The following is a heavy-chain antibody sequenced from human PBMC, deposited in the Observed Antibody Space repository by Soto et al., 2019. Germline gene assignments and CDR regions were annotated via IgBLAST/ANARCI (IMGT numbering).Heavy chain of an antibody. CDR3: AHRQRQGQWLVRRQVDLFDP. V-gene: IGHV2-5*01. J-gene: IGHJ5*02. CDR2: IYWNDDK. CDR1: GFSLSTSGVG. D-gene: IGHD6-19*01. Sequence: QITLKESGPTLVKPTQPLTLTCTFSGFSLSTSGVGVGWIRQPPGKALEWLALIYWNDDKRYSPSLKSRLTITKDTSKNQVVLKLTHMDPVDTATYYCAHRQRQGQWLVRRQVDLFDPWGQGTMVTVSS.